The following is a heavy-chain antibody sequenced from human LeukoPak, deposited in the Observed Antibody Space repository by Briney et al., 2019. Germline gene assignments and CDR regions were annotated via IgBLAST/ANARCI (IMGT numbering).Heavy chain of an antibody. J-gene: IGHJ4*02. V-gene: IGHV3-7*01. D-gene: IGHD2-15*01. Sequence: GGSLRLSCAASGFTFSSYWMSWVGQAPRKGREGAANIKQDGREKNYVDSVKGRVTISRDNAKNSLYLQMNSLRAEDTAVYYCARRYCSGGSCYSNGASYFDYWGQGTLVTVSS. CDR2: IKQDGREK. CDR3: ARRYCSGGSCYSNGASYFDY. CDR1: GFTFSSYW.